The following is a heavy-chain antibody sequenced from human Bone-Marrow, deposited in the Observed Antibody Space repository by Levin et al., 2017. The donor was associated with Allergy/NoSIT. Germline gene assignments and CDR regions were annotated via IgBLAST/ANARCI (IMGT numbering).Heavy chain of an antibody. CDR3: ARGPQGSSLPAY. J-gene: IGHJ4*02. Sequence: NASETLSLTCRVSGGSITTYYWSWIRQPPGKGLEWIGHLYYSGANNYNPSLKSRVTILVDTSKNQFSLELNSVTAADTAVYYCARGPQGSSLPAYWGQGTLVTGSS. V-gene: IGHV4-59*01. CDR2: LYYSGAN. CDR1: GGSITTYY. D-gene: IGHD6-13*01.